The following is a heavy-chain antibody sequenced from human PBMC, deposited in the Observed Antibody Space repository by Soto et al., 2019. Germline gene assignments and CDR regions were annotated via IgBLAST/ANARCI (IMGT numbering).Heavy chain of an antibody. J-gene: IGHJ6*02. CDR2: ISAYNGNT. Sequence: VASVKVSCKASGYTFTSYGISWVRQAPGQGLEWMGWISAYNGNTNYAQKLQGRVTMTTDTSTSTAYMELRSLRSDDTAVYYCARDGYCSSTGCYKPDDYYYYGMDVWGQGTTVTVYS. CDR1: GYTFTSYG. V-gene: IGHV1-18*01. CDR3: ARDGYCSSTGCYKPDDYYYYGMDV. D-gene: IGHD2-2*03.